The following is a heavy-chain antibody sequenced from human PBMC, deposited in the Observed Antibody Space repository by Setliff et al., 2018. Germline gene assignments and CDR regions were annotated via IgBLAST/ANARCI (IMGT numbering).Heavy chain of an antibody. CDR2: IKSKTDGGTT. CDR1: GFTFSNAW. V-gene: IGHV3-15*07. J-gene: IGHJ4*02. D-gene: IGHD3-22*01. CDR3: AKDTHYYASSGYYCFDY. Sequence: PGGSLRLSCAASGFTFSNAWMNWVRQAPGKGLEWVGRIKSKTDGGTTDYVAPVKGRFTISRDDSKNTLYLQMNSLRAEDTGVYYCAKDTHYYASSGYYCFDYWGQGTLVTVSS.